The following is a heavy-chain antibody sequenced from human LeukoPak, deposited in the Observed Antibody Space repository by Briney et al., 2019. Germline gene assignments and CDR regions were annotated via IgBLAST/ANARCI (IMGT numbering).Heavy chain of an antibody. CDR1: GFTFSSYA. J-gene: IGHJ4*02. CDR2: ISYDGSNK. V-gene: IGHV3-30-3*01. CDR3: ARGGYGDYLDY. Sequence: PGGSLRLSCAASGFTFSSYAMHWVRQAPGKGLEWVAVISYDGSNKYYADSVKGRFTISRDNSKNTLYLQMNSLRAEDTAVYYCARGGYGDYLDYWGQGTLVTVSS. D-gene: IGHD4-17*01.